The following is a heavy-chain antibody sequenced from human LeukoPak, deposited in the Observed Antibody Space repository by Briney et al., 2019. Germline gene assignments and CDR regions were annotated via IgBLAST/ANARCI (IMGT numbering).Heavy chain of an antibody. CDR1: GGSISSSSYY. D-gene: IGHD2-15*01. J-gene: IGHJ4*02. Sequence: SETLSLTCTVSGGSISSSSYYWGWIRQPPGKGLEWIGSIYYSGSTYCNPSLKSRVTISVDTSKNQFSLKLSSVTAADTAVYYCVRPGQSSWWVYFNYWGQGILVTVSS. CDR3: VRPGQSSWWVYFNY. V-gene: IGHV4-39*01. CDR2: IYYSGST.